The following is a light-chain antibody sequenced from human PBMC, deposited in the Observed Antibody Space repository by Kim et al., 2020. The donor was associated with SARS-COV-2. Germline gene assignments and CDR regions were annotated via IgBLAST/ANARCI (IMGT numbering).Light chain of an antibody. J-gene: IGKJ4*01. CDR2: TAS. CDR3: LQHYNYPLT. V-gene: IGKV1-6*01. Sequence: ASVGDRVTITCRASQGIRNELDWYQQKPRKAPKLLIHTASNLQSGVPSRFSGSESGTDFTLTIRSLQPEDFATYYCLQHYNYPLTFGGGTKVDIK. CDR1: QGIRNE.